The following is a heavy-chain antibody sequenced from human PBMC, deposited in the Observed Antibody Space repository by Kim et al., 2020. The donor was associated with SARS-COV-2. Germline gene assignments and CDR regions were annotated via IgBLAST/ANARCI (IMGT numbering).Heavy chain of an antibody. Sequence: GGSLRLSCAASGFTFSSYWMSWVRQAPGKGLEWVANIKQDGSEKYYVDSVKGRFTISRDNAKNSLYLQMNSLRAEDTAVYYCARGGIVVWDWFDPWGQGTLVTVSS. CDR3: ARGGIVVWDWFDP. CDR1: GFTFSSYW. CDR2: IKQDGSEK. V-gene: IGHV3-7*03. D-gene: IGHD3-22*01. J-gene: IGHJ5*02.